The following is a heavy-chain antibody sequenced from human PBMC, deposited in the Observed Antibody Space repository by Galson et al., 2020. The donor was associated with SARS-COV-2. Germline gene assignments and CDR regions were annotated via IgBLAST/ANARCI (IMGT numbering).Heavy chain of an antibody. J-gene: IGHJ4*02. Sequence: GESLKISCAASGFTVSSNYMSWVRQAPGKGLEWVSVIYSGGSTYYADSVKGRFTISRDNSKNTLYLQMNSLRAEDTAVYYCARLGAVADTFDYWGQGTLVTGSS. CDR1: GFTVSSNY. V-gene: IGHV3-53*01. CDR3: ARLGAVADTFDY. CDR2: IYSGGST. D-gene: IGHD6-19*01.